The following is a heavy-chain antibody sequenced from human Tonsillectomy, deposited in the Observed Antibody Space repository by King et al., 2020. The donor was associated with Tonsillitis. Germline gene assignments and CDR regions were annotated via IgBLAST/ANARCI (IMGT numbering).Heavy chain of an antibody. CDR2: ISYDGSNK. D-gene: IGHD5-18*01. CDR1: GFTFSSYA. Sequence: VQLVESGGGVVQPGRSLRLSCAASGFTFSSYAMHWVRQAPGKGLEWVAVISYDGSNKYYADSVKGRFTISRDNSKNTLYLQMNSLRAEDTAVYYCARKGLVEYSYGYEGHGMDVGGQGTTVTVSS. V-gene: IGHV3-30-3*01. CDR3: ARKGLVEYSYGYEGHGMDV. J-gene: IGHJ6*02.